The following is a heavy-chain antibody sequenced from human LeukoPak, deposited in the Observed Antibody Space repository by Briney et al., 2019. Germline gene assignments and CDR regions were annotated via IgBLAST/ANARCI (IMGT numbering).Heavy chain of an antibody. V-gene: IGHV1-24*01. CDR2: FDPEDGET. J-gene: IGHJ4*02. CDR3: ASGTRGGGHGYYFDY. D-gene: IGHD2-15*01. CDR1: GYTLTELS. Sequence: ASVKVSCKVSGYTLTELSMHWVRQAPGKGLEWMGGFDPEDGETIYAQKFQGRVTMTEDTSTDTAYMELSSLRSEDTAVYYRASGTRGGGHGYYFDYWGQGTLVTVSS.